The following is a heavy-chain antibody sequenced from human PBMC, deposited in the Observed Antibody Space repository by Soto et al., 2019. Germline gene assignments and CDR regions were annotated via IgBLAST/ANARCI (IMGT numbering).Heavy chain of an antibody. V-gene: IGHV4-31*03. J-gene: IGHJ4*02. CDR3: ASGTRTNDYVWGSYRYGFDY. Sequence: SETLSLTCTFSCGSIISGGYYWSWIRQHPGKGLEWIGYIYYSGSTYYNPSLKSRVTISVDTSKNQFSLKLSSVTAADTAVYYCASGTRTNDYVWGSYRYGFDYWGQGTLVTVSS. CDR2: IYYSGST. D-gene: IGHD3-16*02. CDR1: CGSIISGGYY.